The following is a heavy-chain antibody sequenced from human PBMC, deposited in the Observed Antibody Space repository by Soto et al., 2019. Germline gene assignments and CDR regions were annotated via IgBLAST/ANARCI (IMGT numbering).Heavy chain of an antibody. J-gene: IGHJ4*02. Sequence: SETLSLTCTVSGGSISSGGYYWSWIRQHPGKGLEWIGYIYYSGSTYYNPSLKSRVTISVDTSKNQFSLKLSSVTAADTAVYYCARVRTVTTFDYWGQGTLVTVSS. CDR2: IYYSGST. CDR3: ARVRTVTTFDY. D-gene: IGHD4-17*01. V-gene: IGHV4-31*03. CDR1: GGSISSGGYY.